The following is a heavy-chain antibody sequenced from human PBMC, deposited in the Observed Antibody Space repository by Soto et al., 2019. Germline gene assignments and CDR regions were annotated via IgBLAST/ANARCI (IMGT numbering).Heavy chain of an antibody. Sequence: GGSLRLSCAASGFTFSSYAMSWVRQAPGKGLEWVSAISGSGGSTYYADSVKGRFTISRDNSKNTLYLQMNSLRAEDTAVYYCAKDQTQSPGYYDSSGYYDYWGQGTLVTVSS. V-gene: IGHV3-23*01. D-gene: IGHD3-22*01. CDR3: AKDQTQSPGYYDSSGYYDY. J-gene: IGHJ4*02. CDR1: GFTFSSYA. CDR2: ISGSGGST.